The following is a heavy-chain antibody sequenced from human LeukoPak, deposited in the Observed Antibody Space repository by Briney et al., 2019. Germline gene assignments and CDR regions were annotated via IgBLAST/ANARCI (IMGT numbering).Heavy chain of an antibody. CDR2: IYPGDSDT. V-gene: IGHV5-51*01. CDR3: ARRRYCTDTSCYAGVDGFDI. CDR1: GYSFTNYW. D-gene: IGHD2-2*01. Sequence: GESLKISCKASGYSFTNYWVGWVRQMPGKGLEWMGIIYPGDSDTRYRPSFQGQVTISADKPISTAYLQWSSLKASDTAMYYCARRRYCTDTSCYAGVDGFDIWGQGTVVTVSS. J-gene: IGHJ3*02.